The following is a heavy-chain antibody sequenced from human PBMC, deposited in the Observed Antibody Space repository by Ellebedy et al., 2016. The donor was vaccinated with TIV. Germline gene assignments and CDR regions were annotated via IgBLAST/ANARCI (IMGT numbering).Heavy chain of an antibody. J-gene: IGHJ4*02. Sequence: GESLKISCAASGFTFSRYSMNWVRQAPGKGLECISFITSTSDNRYYADSVKGRFTISRDNANNSLYLQMNSLRAEDTAVYYCARSGELDSWGQGTLVTVSS. CDR1: GFTFSRYS. D-gene: IGHD1-26*01. V-gene: IGHV3-48*04. CDR2: ITSTSDNR. CDR3: ARSGELDS.